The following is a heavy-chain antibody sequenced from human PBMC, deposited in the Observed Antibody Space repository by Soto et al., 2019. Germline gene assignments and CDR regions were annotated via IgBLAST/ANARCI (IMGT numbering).Heavy chain of an antibody. CDR2: ISYSGST. CDR3: ARGVLVEGTSSPDMFDY. D-gene: IGHD6-6*01. Sequence: PSETLSLTCSVSGGSIGIHYWSWVRQPPGKGLEWVGYISYSGSTNYNPSLKSRLTISVDTSKNQFSLKLSSVTAADTAVYYCARGVLVEGTSSPDMFDYWGQGTQVTVSS. V-gene: IGHV4-59*11. J-gene: IGHJ4*02. CDR1: GGSIGIHY.